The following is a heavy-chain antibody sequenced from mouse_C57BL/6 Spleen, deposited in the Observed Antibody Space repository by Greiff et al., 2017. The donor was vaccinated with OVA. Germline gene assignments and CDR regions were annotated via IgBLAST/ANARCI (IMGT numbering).Heavy chain of an antibody. V-gene: IGHV5-17*01. J-gene: IGHJ3*01. CDR2: ISSGSSTI. CDR1: GFTFSDYG. Sequence: EVHLVESGGGLVKPGGSLKLSCAASGFTFSDYGMHWVRQAPEKGLEWVAYISSGSSTIYYADTVKGRFTISRDNAKNTLFLQMTSLRSEDTAMYYCARPEANWVFAYWGQGTLVTVSA. D-gene: IGHD4-1*01. CDR3: ARPEANWVFAY.